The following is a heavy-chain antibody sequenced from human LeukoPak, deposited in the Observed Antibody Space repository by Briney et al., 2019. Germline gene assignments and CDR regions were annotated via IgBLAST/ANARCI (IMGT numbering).Heavy chain of an antibody. CDR1: GFTFVDYG. CDR2: INYNGAIT. CDR3: ARDRLGPSFSVSHFDL. J-gene: IGHJ4*02. V-gene: IGHV3-20*04. D-gene: IGHD3-3*02. Sequence: GGSLRLSCATSGFTFVDYGLSCVRRAPGKGLEWLCAINYNGAITDYADSVKGRFTISRDNAKNSLYLRMDSLRAEDTALYYCARDRLGPSFSVSHFDLWGQGTLVTVSS.